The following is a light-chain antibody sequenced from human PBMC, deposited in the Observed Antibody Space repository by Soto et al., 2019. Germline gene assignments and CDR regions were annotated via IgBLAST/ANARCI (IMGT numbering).Light chain of an antibody. J-gene: IGKJ2*01. CDR1: QSVSSIY. CDR2: GAS. Sequence: EIVLTQSPGTLSLSLGERATLSCRASQSVSSIYLAWYQHKPGQAHRLLIYGASSRATGIPDRFSGSGSGTDVTLTISRLEPEDFAVYYCHQYGSSPRTLGQGTKLEIK. V-gene: IGKV3-20*01. CDR3: HQYGSSPRT.